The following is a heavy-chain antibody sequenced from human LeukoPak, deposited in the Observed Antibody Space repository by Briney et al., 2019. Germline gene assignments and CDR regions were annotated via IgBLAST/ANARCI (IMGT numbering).Heavy chain of an antibody. J-gene: IGHJ4*02. Sequence: ASETLSLTCAVFGGSFSGYYWNWIRQPPGKGLEWIGQINPSRNTNYNPSLKSRVTISVDTSKKQFSLKLSSVTAADTAVYYCARRYDFWSGYPPPLDYWGQGTLVTVSS. CDR1: GGSFSGYY. CDR2: INPSRNT. CDR3: ARRYDFWSGYPPPLDY. D-gene: IGHD3-3*01. V-gene: IGHV4-34*01.